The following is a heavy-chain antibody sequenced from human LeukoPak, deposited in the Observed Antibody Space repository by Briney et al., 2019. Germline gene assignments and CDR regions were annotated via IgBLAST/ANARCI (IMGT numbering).Heavy chain of an antibody. CDR1: GFTFSSYG. CDR2: ISYDGSDK. Sequence: GGSLRLSCAASGFTFSSYGMHWVRQAPGKGLEWVTVISYDGSDKYYADSVKGRFTISRDNSKNTLYLQTNSLRGEDTAVYYCAKQWSGGSALYWFDPWGQGTLVTVSS. V-gene: IGHV3-30*18. D-gene: IGHD2-15*01. CDR3: AKQWSGGSALYWFDP. J-gene: IGHJ5*02.